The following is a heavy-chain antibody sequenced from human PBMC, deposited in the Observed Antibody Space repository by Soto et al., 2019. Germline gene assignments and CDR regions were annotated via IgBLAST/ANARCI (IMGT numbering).Heavy chain of an antibody. CDR3: ARLRSSYYDFWSGPSGYYYMDV. D-gene: IGHD3-3*01. V-gene: IGHV4-59*01. Sequence: ASETLSLTCTVSGGSISSYYWSWIRQPPGKGLEWIGYIYYSGSTNYNPSLKSRVTISVDTSKNQFSLKLSSVTAADTAVYYCARLRSSYYDFWSGPSGYYYMDVWGKGTTVTVSS. J-gene: IGHJ6*03. CDR1: GGSISSYY. CDR2: IYYSGST.